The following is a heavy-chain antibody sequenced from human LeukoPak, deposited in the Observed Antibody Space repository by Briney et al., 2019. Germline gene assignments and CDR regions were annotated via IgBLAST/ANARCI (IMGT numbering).Heavy chain of an antibody. D-gene: IGHD6-13*01. CDR1: GYTFTSYD. CDR3: AITGYSSSWYYYYYMDV. J-gene: IGHJ6*03. V-gene: IGHV1-8*01. CDR2: MNPNSGNT. Sequence: ASVKVSCKASGYTFTSYDINWVRQATGQGLEWMGWMNPNSGNTGYAQKFQGRVTMTRNTSISTAYMELSSLRPEDTAVYYCAITGYSSSWYYYYYMDVWGKGTTVTVSS.